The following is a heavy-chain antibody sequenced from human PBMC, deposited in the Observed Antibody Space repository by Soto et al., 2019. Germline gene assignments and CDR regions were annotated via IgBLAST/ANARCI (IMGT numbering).Heavy chain of an antibody. CDR3: ARDPGTAPGRGSPDH. Sequence: SGPLSLPCTVSGGSVRSDSYYCTCIRQPPGRGLEWIGLIYNSGDTNYNPSLKSRVTMSLDTSKNQFSLKLNSVTAAHTAVYYCARDPGTAPGRGSPDHWGQGTLVTVSS. V-gene: IGHV4-61*01. J-gene: IGHJ4*02. CDR1: GGSVRSDSYY. D-gene: IGHD6-25*01. CDR2: IYNSGDT.